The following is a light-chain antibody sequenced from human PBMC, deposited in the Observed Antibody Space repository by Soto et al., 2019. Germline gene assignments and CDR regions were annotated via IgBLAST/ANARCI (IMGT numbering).Light chain of an antibody. Sequence: ENVLTQSPGTLSLSPGESATLSCRASQIVYNGYLAWYQQKPGQPPRLLIFGASTRASGVPDRFSGSESGTDFTLTINRLQPEDFAVYYCQQYVSSPLTFGQGTRVEIK. V-gene: IGKV3-20*01. J-gene: IGKJ1*01. CDR1: QIVYNGY. CDR2: GAS. CDR3: QQYVSSPLT.